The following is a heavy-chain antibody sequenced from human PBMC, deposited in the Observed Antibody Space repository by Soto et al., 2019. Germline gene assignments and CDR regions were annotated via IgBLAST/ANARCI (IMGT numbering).Heavy chain of an antibody. D-gene: IGHD4-17*01. V-gene: IGHV4-4*07. CDR3: ARVGRTRATVTTDAFDV. J-gene: IGHJ3*01. Sequence: QVQLQELGPGLVKPSETLSLTCTVSGGSISGYYWSWIRQPAGKRLECIGRIYASGNTNENPSLSSRVTISGDTSKNQFSLRLNSVTAADTTVYYCARVGRTRATVTTDAFDVWGQGTKVTVSS. CDR2: IYASGNT. CDR1: GGSISGYY.